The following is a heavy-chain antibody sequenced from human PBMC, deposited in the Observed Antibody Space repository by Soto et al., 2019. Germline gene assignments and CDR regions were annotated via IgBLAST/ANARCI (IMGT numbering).Heavy chain of an antibody. CDR2: INAGNGNT. D-gene: IGHD3-10*01. V-gene: IGHV1-3*01. CDR1: GYTFTSYA. CDR3: ARDKGDSWFGELLYYYYYGMDV. Sequence: ASVTVSCQASGYTFTSYAMHWVRQAPGQRLEWMGWINAGNGNTKYSQKFQGRVTITRDTSASTAYMELSSLRSEDTAVYYCARDKGDSWFGELLYYYYYGMDVWGQGTTVTVSS. J-gene: IGHJ6*02.